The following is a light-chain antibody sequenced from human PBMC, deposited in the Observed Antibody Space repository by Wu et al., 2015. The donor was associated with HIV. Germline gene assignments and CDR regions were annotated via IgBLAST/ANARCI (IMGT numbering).Light chain of an antibody. J-gene: IGKJ3*01. Sequence: IVLTQSPGTLSLSPGERATLSCRASQSVSGSYLAWYQQKPGQAPRLLIYGASSRATDIPDRFSGSGSGTDFTLIISRLEPEDFAVYYCQQYGSSPFTFGPGTKRISN. CDR1: QSVSGSY. CDR3: QQYGSSPFT. V-gene: IGKV3-20*01. CDR2: GAS.